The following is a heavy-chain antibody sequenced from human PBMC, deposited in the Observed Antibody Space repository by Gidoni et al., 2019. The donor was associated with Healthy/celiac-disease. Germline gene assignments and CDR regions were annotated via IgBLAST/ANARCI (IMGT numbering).Heavy chain of an antibody. Sequence: QVQLQESGPGLVKPSQTLSLTCTVSGGSISSGGYSWSWIRQHPGKGLEWIGYIYYSGSTYYNPSLKSRVTISVDTSKNQFSLKLSSVTAADTAVYYCARDPPLGLRCTGPYCGGEPRWGQGTLVTVSS. D-gene: IGHD2-21*01. CDR2: IYYSGST. CDR3: ARDPPLGLRCTGPYCGGEPR. J-gene: IGHJ1*01. V-gene: IGHV4-31*03. CDR1: GGSISSGGYS.